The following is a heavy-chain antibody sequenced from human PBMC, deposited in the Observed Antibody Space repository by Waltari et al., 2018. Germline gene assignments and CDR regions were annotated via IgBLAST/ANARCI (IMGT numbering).Heavy chain of an antibody. D-gene: IGHD6-19*01. V-gene: IGHV1-18*01. Sequence: QVQLVQSGAEVKRPGASVKVSCQTSGYTFLRYGVDWVRRAPGQGLEWMGWSSPSDGHTNYAQKFQGRVTMTTDTSTSTAYMELRDLRSDDTAIYYCARLPGYSSGWYDNWGQGTLVTVSS. CDR2: SSPSDGHT. CDR1: GYTFLRYG. CDR3: ARLPGYSSGWYDN. J-gene: IGHJ4*02.